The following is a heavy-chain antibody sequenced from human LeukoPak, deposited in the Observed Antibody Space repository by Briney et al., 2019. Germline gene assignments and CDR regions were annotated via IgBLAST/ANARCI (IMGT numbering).Heavy chain of an antibody. J-gene: IGHJ4*02. Sequence: TVKVFCKASGGTFSSYAVSGVRQARGQGLEGMVGIIPILGTANYAQKFQGRVTITADESTSTAYMELSSLRSEDTAVYYCARDTMYYYGSGSYYPALFDYWGQGTLVTVSS. CDR1: GGTFSSYA. D-gene: IGHD3-10*01. CDR3: ARDTMYYYGSGSYYPALFDY. V-gene: IGHV1-69*13. CDR2: IIPILGTA.